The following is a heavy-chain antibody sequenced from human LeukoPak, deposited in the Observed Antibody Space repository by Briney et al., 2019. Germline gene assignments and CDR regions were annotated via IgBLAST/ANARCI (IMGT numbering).Heavy chain of an antibody. Sequence: GGSLRLSCAASGLTFSGYWMHWVRQAPGKGLVWVSRINNDGSTTSHADSVKGRFTISRDNAKNTLYLQMNSLRAEDAAVYYCARAYCSGGSCPYWYFDLWGRGTLVTVSS. D-gene: IGHD2-15*01. CDR2: INNDGSTT. CDR3: ARAYCSGGSCPYWYFDL. J-gene: IGHJ2*01. CDR1: GLTFSGYW. V-gene: IGHV3-74*01.